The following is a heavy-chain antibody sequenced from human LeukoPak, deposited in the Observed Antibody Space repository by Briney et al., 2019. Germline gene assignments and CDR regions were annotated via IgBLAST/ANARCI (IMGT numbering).Heavy chain of an antibody. CDR3: ATYSSSNGREFQY. V-gene: IGHV3-11*04. Sequence: PGGSLRLSCAASGFTFSDHYMSWVRQAPGKGLEWISYISGIAGAISYADSVKGRFTISRDNAKKSLYLQMNNLRAEDTAVYYCATYSSSNGREFQYWGQGTLVTVSS. J-gene: IGHJ1*01. CDR2: ISGIAGAI. D-gene: IGHD2-2*01. CDR1: GFTFSDHY.